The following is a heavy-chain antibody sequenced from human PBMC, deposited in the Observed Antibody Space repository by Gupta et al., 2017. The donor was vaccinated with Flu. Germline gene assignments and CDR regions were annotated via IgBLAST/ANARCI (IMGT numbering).Heavy chain of an antibody. V-gene: IGHV4-39*01. CDR2: VYFSGST. D-gene: IGHD1-26*01. CDR1: GASLYNSFYY. CDR3: ARQGAEWEFRGERINAFDM. Sequence: QLQLQESGPGLVRPSETLSLTCTVSGASLYNSFYYWGWICQPPGKGLEWIGSVYFSGSTYHNPSLKSRVTISVDTSKNQFSLKLNSVTAADTAVYHCARQGAEWEFRGERINAFDMWGQGIKVTVPS. J-gene: IGHJ3*02.